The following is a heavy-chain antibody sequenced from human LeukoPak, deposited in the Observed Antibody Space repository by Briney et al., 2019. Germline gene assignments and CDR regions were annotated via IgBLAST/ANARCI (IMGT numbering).Heavy chain of an antibody. CDR1: GFTFSNSA. J-gene: IGHJ3*02. D-gene: IGHD3-16*01. CDR3: AARPGGYASFGI. CDR2: IVVGSSNT. V-gene: IGHV1-58*01. Sequence: ASVKVSCKTSGFTFSNSAVQWVRQARGQRLEWIGWIVVGSSNTDYTQKFQDRVTITRDMSTGTAYMELSSLTSEDTAVYYCAARPGGYASFGIWGQGTMVTVSS.